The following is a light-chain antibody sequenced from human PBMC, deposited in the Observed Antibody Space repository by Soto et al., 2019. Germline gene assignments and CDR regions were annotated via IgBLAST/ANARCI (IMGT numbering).Light chain of an antibody. CDR2: AAS. CDR3: QQYYSYPRT. V-gene: IGKV1-8*01. CDR1: QGISSY. Sequence: TGDRVTITCRASQGISSYLAWYQQKPGKAPKLLIYAASTLQSGVPSRFSGSGSGTDFTLTISCLQSEDFATYYCQQYYSYPRTFGQGTKVDIK. J-gene: IGKJ1*01.